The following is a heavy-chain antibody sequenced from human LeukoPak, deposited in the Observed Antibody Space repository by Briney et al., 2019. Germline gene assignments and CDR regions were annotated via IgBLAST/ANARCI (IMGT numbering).Heavy chain of an antibody. CDR3: AGDLAYCSSTSCYP. V-gene: IGHV1-2*02. Sequence: ASVKVSCKASGYTFTGYYMHWVRQAPGQGLEWMGWINPNSGGTNYAQKFQGRVTMTRDTSISTAYMELSRLRSDDTAAYYCAGDLAYCSSTSCYPWGQGTLVTVSS. D-gene: IGHD2-2*01. J-gene: IGHJ5*02. CDR2: INPNSGGT. CDR1: GYTFTGYY.